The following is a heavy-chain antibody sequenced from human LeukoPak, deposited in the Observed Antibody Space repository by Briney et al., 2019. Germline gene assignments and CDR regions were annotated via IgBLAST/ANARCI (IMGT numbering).Heavy chain of an antibody. D-gene: IGHD5-12*01. J-gene: IGHJ4*02. Sequence: SETLSLTCAVYGGSFSGYCWSWIRQPPGKGLEWIGEINHSGSTNYSPSLKSRVTISVDTSKNQFSLKLSSVTAADTAVYYCARDSGYDSSSDYWGQGTLVTVSS. CDR2: INHSGST. CDR1: GGSFSGYC. V-gene: IGHV4-34*01. CDR3: ARDSGYDSSSDY.